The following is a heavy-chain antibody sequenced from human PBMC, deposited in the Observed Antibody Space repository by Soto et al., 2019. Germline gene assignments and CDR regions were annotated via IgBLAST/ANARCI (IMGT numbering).Heavy chain of an antibody. CDR3: ASVPNPTDYGDFCNYYYGMAV. D-gene: IGHD4-17*01. V-gene: IGHV1-69*12. Sequence: QVQLVQSGAAVKKPGSSVKVSCKASGGTLSRYAISWVRQAPGQWLAWMGGSLPIFGTAKYAQKFQGRVTIAADESTSTAYMGLSSLRSEDTAVYYCASVPNPTDYGDFCNYYYGMAVWGQGTTVTVSS. J-gene: IGHJ6*02. CDR1: GGTLSRYA. CDR2: SLPIFGTA.